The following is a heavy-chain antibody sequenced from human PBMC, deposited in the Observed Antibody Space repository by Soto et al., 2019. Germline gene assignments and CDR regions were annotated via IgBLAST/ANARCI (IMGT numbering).Heavy chain of an antibody. J-gene: IGHJ4*02. CDR1: GGTLSGHT. Sequence: QVQLVQSGAEVKKPGSSVKVSCKASGGTLSGHTMSWLRQAPGQGFEWLGRIIPLIDTANYAQRFQGRVTITADKSTGTAYMELSGLQSDDTAIYYCATGGDCIGGSCYSKFDYWGQGTLVTVSS. V-gene: IGHV1-69*08. D-gene: IGHD2-15*01. CDR3: ATGGDCIGGSCYSKFDY. CDR2: IIPLIDTA.